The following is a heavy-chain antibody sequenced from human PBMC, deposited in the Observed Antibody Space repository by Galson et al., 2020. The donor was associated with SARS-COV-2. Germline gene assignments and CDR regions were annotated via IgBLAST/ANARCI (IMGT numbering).Heavy chain of an antibody. Sequence: GESLKISCAASGFTFSSYGMHWVRQAPGKGLEWVAVIWYDGSNKYYADSVKGRFTISRDNSKNTLYLQMNSLRAEDTAVYYCARAPLGYCSGGSCSYFDYWGQGTLVTVSS. CDR1: GFTFSSYG. CDR2: IWYDGSNK. V-gene: IGHV3-33*01. J-gene: IGHJ4*02. CDR3: ARAPLGYCSGGSCSYFDY. D-gene: IGHD2-15*01.